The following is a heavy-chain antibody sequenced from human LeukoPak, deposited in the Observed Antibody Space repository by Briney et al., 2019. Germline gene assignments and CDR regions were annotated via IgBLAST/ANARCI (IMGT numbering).Heavy chain of an antibody. CDR1: GFTFDDYA. D-gene: IGHD6-19*01. V-gene: IGHV3-9*01. CDR3: AKEGQRRAVSVVTYMDV. Sequence: GGSLRLSCAAAGFTFDDYAMHWVRQAPGKGLEWVSTINWNSGRMEYADSVKGRFTISRDNANNSLYLQMNSLRDEDTALYYCAKEGQRRAVSVVTYMDVWGKGTTVTVSS. CDR2: INWNSGRM. J-gene: IGHJ6*03.